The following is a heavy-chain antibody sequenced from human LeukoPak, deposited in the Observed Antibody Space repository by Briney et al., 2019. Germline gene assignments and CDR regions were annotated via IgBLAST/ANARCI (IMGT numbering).Heavy chain of an antibody. CDR3: VRVMIYYMDV. Sequence: GGSLRLSCTASGFTFSNYWIHWVRQAPGKGLVWVSHIDSDGTTSTYGDPAKGRFTVSRDNAKNTIYLQMNSLRAEDTAVYYCVRVMIYYMDVWGRGTTVTVSS. CDR1: GFTFSNYW. CDR2: IDSDGTTS. V-gene: IGHV3-74*01. D-gene: IGHD3/OR15-3a*01. J-gene: IGHJ6*03.